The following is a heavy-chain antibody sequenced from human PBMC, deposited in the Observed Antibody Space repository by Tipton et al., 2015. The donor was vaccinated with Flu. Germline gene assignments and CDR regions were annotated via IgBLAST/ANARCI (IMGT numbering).Heavy chain of an antibody. D-gene: IGHD2-21*01. V-gene: IGHV5-51*01. CDR3: ARQDCSTSTCYVDY. CDR2: IYPDDSAT. CDR1: GDSFISYW. Sequence: VPLVQSGAEVKKPGESLKISCKGFGDSFISYWIGWVRQMPGKGLEWMGIIYPDDSATRYSPSFQGQVTFSADKSLNTAFLQLTSLTASNTAMYYCARQDCSTSTCYVDYWGQGTRVTVSS. J-gene: IGHJ4*02.